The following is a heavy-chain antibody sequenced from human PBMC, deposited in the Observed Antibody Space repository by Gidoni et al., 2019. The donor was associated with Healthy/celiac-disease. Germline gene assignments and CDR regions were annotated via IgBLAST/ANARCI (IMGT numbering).Heavy chain of an antibody. CDR3: TRGGRYVVVVTASDAFDI. D-gene: IGHD2-21*02. J-gene: IGHJ3*02. CDR2: IRSKAYSGTT. CDR1: GFTFGDYA. V-gene: IGHV3-49*03. Sequence: EVQLVESGGGLVQPGRSLRLSCTASGFTFGDYAMSWFRQAPGKGLEWVGFIRSKAYSGTTEYAASVKGRFTISRDDSKSIAYLQMNSLKTEDTAVYYCTRGGRYVVVVTASDAFDIWGQGTMVTVSS.